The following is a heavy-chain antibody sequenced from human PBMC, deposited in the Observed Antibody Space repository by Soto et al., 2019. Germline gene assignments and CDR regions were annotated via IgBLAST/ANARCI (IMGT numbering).Heavy chain of an antibody. D-gene: IGHD3-3*01. CDR2: VYYSGST. CDR1: GDSVNSYY. J-gene: IGHJ6*02. V-gene: IGHV4-59*02. Sequence: SETLSLTCTVTGDSVNSYYRSWMRQPPGKGLECMGYVYYSGSTNYNPSLKSRVTISVDTSKNQISLRLKSVTAADTAVYYCARAGAESIPIFGVVAPHGMDVWGQGTTVTVSS. CDR3: ARAGAESIPIFGVVAPHGMDV.